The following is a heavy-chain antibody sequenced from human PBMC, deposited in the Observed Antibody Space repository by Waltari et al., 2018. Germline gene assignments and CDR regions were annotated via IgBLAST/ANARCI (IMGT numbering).Heavy chain of an antibody. D-gene: IGHD3-10*01. CDR2: ISGSGGST. J-gene: IGHJ6*03. CDR3: AKTSGGDYYYYYYMDV. V-gene: IGHV3-23*04. CDR1: GFTFSSYA. Sequence: EVQLVESGGGLVQPGGSLRLSCAASGFTFSSYAMSWVRQAPGKGLEWVSAISGSGGSTYYADSVKGRFTISRDNSKNTLDLQMNSLRAEDTAVYYCAKTSGGDYYYYYYMDVWGKGTTVIVSS.